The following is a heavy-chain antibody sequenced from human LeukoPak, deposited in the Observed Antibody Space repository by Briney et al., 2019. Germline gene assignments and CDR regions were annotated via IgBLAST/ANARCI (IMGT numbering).Heavy chain of an antibody. D-gene: IGHD6-13*01. Sequence: AGGSLGLSCAASGFTVSSNYMSWVRQAPGKGLEWVSVIYSGGSTYYADSVKGRFTISRDNSKNTLYLQMNSLRAEDTAVYYCARGQLKGIALYYWGQGTLVTVSS. CDR2: IYSGGST. V-gene: IGHV3-66*01. CDR3: ARGQLKGIALYY. J-gene: IGHJ4*02. CDR1: GFTVSSNY.